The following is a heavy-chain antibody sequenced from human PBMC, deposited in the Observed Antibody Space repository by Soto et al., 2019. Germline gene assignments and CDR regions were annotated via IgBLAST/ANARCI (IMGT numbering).Heavy chain of an antibody. CDR3: AKDRHGSGRYYYYCMDV. V-gene: IGHV3-23*01. D-gene: IGHD3-10*01. J-gene: IGHJ6*02. Sequence: EVQLLESGGGLVQPGGSLRLSCAASGFTFSSYAMSWVRQAPGKGLEWVSAISGSGGSTYYADSVKGRFTISRDNSKNSLFLQMNSLRAEDTAVYYGAKDRHGSGRYYYYCMDVWGQGTTVTVSS. CDR2: ISGSGGST. CDR1: GFTFSSYA.